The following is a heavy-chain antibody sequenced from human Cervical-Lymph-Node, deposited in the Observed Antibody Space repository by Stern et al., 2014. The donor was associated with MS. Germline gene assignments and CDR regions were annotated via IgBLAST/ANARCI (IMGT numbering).Heavy chain of an antibody. V-gene: IGHV5-51*03. CDR2: IFPGDADP. Sequence: VQLVESGAEVKKPGESLKISCQGSGYSFTSYWIGWVRQMPGKGLEWMGSIFPGDADPRYSPSFQGQVTISADKSNRTAYLQWSSLKASDTAMYYCARPKDYGDFKNWGQGTLVTVSS. CDR3: ARPKDYGDFKN. J-gene: IGHJ4*02. CDR1: GYSFTSYW. D-gene: IGHD4-17*01.